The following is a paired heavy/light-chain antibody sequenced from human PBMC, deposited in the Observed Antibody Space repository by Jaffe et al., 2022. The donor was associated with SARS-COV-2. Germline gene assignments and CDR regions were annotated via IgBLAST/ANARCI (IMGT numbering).Heavy chain of an antibody. Sequence: QVQLVESGGGVVQPGRSLRLSCAASGFTFANTGMHWVRQAPGKGLEWVALIWYDGSNYYYADSVKGRFTISRDNSKSTVFLQMDSLRAEDTGVYYCARLADPYTNYKPIDPFYNVMDVWGQGTTVTVSS. J-gene: IGHJ6*02. V-gene: IGHV3-33*01. D-gene: IGHD4-4*01. CDR3: ARLADPYTNYKPIDPFYNVMDV. CDR1: GFTFANTG. CDR2: IWYDGSNY.
Light chain of an antibody. Sequence: QTVVTQEPSLTVSPGGTVTLTCASSTGAVTSGYYPKWFQQKPGQPPRALIYSADKKHSWTPARFSGSLLGGKAALTLSGVQPEDEADYYCLLYYGGAQLVFGGGTKLTV. J-gene: IGLJ3*02. V-gene: IGLV7-43*01. CDR2: SAD. CDR1: TGAVTSGYY. CDR3: LLYYGGAQLV.